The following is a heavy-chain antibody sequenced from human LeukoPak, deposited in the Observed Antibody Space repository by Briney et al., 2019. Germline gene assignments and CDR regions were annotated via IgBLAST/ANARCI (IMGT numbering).Heavy chain of an antibody. CDR3: TRSGQFDVLTGYYIDK. D-gene: IGHD3-9*01. CDR2: IHYSGAS. J-gene: IGHJ4*02. V-gene: IGHV4-59*01. CDR1: GGSITNDY. Sequence: PSETLPLTCTVSGGSITNDYCSWIRQPPGKGLEWIGYIHYSGASQYNPSLKSRLTISVDTSKNQFSLMLSSVAAADTALFYCTRSGQFDVLTGYYIDKWGQGTLVTVPS.